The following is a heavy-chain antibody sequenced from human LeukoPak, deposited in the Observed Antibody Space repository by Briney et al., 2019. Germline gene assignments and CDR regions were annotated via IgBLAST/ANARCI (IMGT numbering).Heavy chain of an antibody. J-gene: IGHJ4*02. Sequence: SGTLSLTCAVSGDSISSSNWWSWVRQPPGKGLEWIGEIYHSGSTNYNPSLKSRVTISVDKSKNQFSLKLSSVTAADTAVYYCARVKRSGYSSGWYGYWGQGTLVTVSS. CDR3: ARVKRSGYSSGWYGY. CDR2: IYHSGST. D-gene: IGHD6-19*01. CDR1: GDSISSSNW. V-gene: IGHV4-4*02.